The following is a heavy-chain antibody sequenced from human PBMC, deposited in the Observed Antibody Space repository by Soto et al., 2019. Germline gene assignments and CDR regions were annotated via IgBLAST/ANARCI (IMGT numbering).Heavy chain of an antibody. CDR3: ARNGDYPTQNYYYYYGMDV. V-gene: IGHV1-69*13. Sequence: SVKGSCKGAGGTFSSYAISCGRQATGQGLEWMGGIIPIFGTANYAQKFQGRVTITADESTSTAYMELSSLRSEDTAVYYCARNGDYPTQNYYYYYGMDVWGQGTTVTVSS. CDR2: IIPIFGTA. J-gene: IGHJ6*02. D-gene: IGHD4-17*01. CDR1: GGTFSSYA.